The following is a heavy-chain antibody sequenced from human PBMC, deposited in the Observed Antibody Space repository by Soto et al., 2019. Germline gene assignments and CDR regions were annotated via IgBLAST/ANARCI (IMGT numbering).Heavy chain of an antibody. J-gene: IGHJ4*02. CDR3: AGRYGDWDY. D-gene: IGHD4-17*01. CDR2: ISSSSTI. Sequence: GGSLRLSCVASGFTFSSYSMNWVRQAPGKGLEWVSYISSSSTIYYADSVKGRFTISRDNAKNSLYLQMNSLRAEDTAVYYCAGRYGDWDYWGQGTLVTVSS. CDR1: GFTFSSYS. V-gene: IGHV3-48*01.